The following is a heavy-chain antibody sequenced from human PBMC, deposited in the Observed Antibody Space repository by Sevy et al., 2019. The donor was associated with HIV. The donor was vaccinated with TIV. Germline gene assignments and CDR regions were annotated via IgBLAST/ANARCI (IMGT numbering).Heavy chain of an antibody. Sequence: GGSLRLSCVASGFTFSTYTMNWVRQAPGKGLEWVSYISSSTNNIYYADSMKGRFTISRDNAKNSLYLQMNSLRAEDTAVYFCAREAGNAEFGFYFDIWGQGTLVTVSS. CDR1: GFTFSTYT. V-gene: IGHV3-21*01. CDR3: AREAGNAEFGFYFDI. J-gene: IGHJ4*02. D-gene: IGHD1-1*01. CDR2: ISSSTNNI.